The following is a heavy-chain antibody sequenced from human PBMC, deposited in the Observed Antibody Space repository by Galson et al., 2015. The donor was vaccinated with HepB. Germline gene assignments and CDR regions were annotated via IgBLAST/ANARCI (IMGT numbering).Heavy chain of an antibody. Sequence: SLRLSCAAYGFTFSDYYMSWIRQAPGKGLEWVSYISSNSSYTNYADSVKGRFTISRDNAKNSLYLQMTSLRAEDTAVYYCAREDILALKPFDYWGQGTLVTVSS. V-gene: IGHV3-11*05. D-gene: IGHD3-9*01. CDR3: AREDILALKPFDY. CDR1: GFTFSDYY. CDR2: ISSNSSYT. J-gene: IGHJ4*02.